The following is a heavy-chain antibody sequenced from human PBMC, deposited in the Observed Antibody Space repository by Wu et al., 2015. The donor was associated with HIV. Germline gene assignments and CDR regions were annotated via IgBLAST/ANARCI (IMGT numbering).Heavy chain of an antibody. CDR2: MNANDGGT. D-gene: IGHD2-2*01. CDR1: GYTFTGYY. V-gene: IGHV1-2*06. J-gene: IGHJ4*02. CDR3: ARGAPPGCSTTSCLLDY. Sequence: QVQLVQSGAEVKKPGASVKVSCKASGYTFTGYYIHWVRQAPGQGLEWMGRMNANDGGTSFAQKFQGTVTMTRDTSINTAYMEVRGLRSDDTAVYYCARGAPPGCSTTSCLLDYWGQGTLVTVSS.